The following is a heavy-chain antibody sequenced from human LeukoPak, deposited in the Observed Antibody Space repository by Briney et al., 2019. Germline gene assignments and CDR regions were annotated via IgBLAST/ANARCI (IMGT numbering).Heavy chain of an antibody. D-gene: IGHD6-6*01. CDR2: ISSSGSTI. CDR3: ARGPGIAARLEVGAFDI. V-gene: IGHV3-11*04. Sequence: PGGSLRLSYAASGFTFSDYYMSWIRQAPGKGLEWVSYISSSGSTIYYADSVKGRFTISRDNAKNSLYLQMNSLRAEDTAVYYCARGPGIAARLEVGAFDIWGQGTMVTVSS. CDR1: GFTFSDYY. J-gene: IGHJ3*02.